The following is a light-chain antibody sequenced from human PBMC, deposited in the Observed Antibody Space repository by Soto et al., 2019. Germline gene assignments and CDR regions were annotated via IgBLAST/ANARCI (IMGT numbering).Light chain of an antibody. CDR1: QDISNY. J-gene: IGKJ3*01. CDR3: QQYDNLPRLT. Sequence: DIQMTQSPSSLSASVGDRVTITCQASQDISNYLNWYQQKPGKAPKLLIYDASNLETGFPSRFSGSGSGTDFTFTISSLQPEDIATYYCQQYDNLPRLTFGPGTKVDIK. V-gene: IGKV1-33*01. CDR2: DAS.